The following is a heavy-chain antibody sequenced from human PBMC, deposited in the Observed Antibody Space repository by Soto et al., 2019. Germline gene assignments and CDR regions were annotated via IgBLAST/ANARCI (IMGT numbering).Heavy chain of an antibody. CDR2: ISAYNDNT. J-gene: IGHJ6*03. CDR1: GYTFTSYG. V-gene: IGHV1-18*01. Sequence: ASVKVSCKASGYTFTSYGISWVRQAPGQGLEWMGWISAYNDNTNYAQKLQGRVTMTTDTSTSTAYMELRSLRSDDTAVYYCAMAVGYCSSTSCYNYMDVWGKGTTVTVSS. CDR3: AMAVGYCSSTSCYNYMDV. D-gene: IGHD2-2*01.